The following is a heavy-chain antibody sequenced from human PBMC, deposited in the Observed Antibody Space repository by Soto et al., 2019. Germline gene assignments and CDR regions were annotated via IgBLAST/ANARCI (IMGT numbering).Heavy chain of an antibody. CDR1: GFTFSSYG. Sequence: QVQLVESGGGVVQPGRSLRLSCAASGFTFSSYGMHWVRQAPGKGLEWVAVIWYDGSNKYYADSVKGRFTISRDNSKNTLYLQMNSLRAEDTAVYYCASASWGSSWYYFDYWGQGTLVTVSS. V-gene: IGHV3-33*01. D-gene: IGHD6-13*01. CDR2: IWYDGSNK. CDR3: ASASWGSSWYYFDY. J-gene: IGHJ4*02.